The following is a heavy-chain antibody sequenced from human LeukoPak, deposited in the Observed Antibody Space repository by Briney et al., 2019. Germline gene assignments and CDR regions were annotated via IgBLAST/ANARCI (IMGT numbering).Heavy chain of an antibody. V-gene: IGHV1-69*05. CDR3: ARGGSAWLLLGYFDY. D-gene: IGHD3-22*01. J-gene: IGHJ4*02. CDR2: IIPIFGTA. Sequence: SVKVSCKASGGTFTSYAISWVRQAPGQGLEWMGGIIPIFGTANYAQKFQGRVTITTDESTSTAYMALSSLRSEDTAVYYCARGGSAWLLLGYFDYWGQGTLVTVSS. CDR1: GGTFTSYA.